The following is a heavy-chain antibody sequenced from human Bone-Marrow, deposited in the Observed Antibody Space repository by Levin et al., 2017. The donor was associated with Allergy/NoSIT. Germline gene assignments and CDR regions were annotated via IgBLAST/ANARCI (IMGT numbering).Heavy chain of an antibody. CDR2: ISFDGNKQ. CDR1: GFSFNSFA. J-gene: IGHJ4*02. Sequence: GESLMISCEASGFSFNSFAMHWVRQAPGKGLEWVAVISFDGNKQFYADSVKGRFTVSRDSSQHTLTLHVNNLRPEDTAVYFCPRDLVPGYGGSVSRAVGFWGQGTLVAVS. V-gene: IGHV3-30-3*01. D-gene: IGHD3-10*01. CDR3: PRDLVPGYGGSVSRAVGF.